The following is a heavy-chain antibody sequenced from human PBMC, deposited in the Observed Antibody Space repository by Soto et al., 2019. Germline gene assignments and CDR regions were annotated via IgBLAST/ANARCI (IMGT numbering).Heavy chain of an antibody. CDR2: ISYDGSNK. Sequence: QVPLVESGGGVVQPGRSLRLSCAASGFTFSSYAMHWVRQAPGKGLEWVAVISYDGSNKYYADSVKGRFTISRDNSKNTLYLQMNSLRAEDTAVYYCARVHDSSGYYELDYWGQGTLVTVSS. CDR1: GFTFSSYA. J-gene: IGHJ4*02. V-gene: IGHV3-30-3*01. CDR3: ARVHDSSGYYELDY. D-gene: IGHD3-22*01.